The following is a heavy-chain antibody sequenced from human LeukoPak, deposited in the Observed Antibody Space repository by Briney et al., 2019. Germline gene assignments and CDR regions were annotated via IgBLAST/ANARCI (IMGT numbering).Heavy chain of an antibody. CDR3: AREGYCTSASCSNYYYYYMDV. CDR1: GGSISNYY. D-gene: IGHD2-2*01. Sequence: PSETLSLTCTVSGGSISNYYWSWIRQPAGKGLEWIGRVYTSGSINYNPSLRSRVTMSVDTSKNQFSLKLSSVTAADTAVYYCAREGYCTSASCSNYYYYYMDVWGKGTTVTVSS. J-gene: IGHJ6*03. CDR2: VYTSGSI. V-gene: IGHV4-4*07.